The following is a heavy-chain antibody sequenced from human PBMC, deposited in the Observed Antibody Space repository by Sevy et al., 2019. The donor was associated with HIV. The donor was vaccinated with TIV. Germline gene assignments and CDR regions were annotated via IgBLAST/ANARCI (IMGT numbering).Heavy chain of an antibody. V-gene: IGHV3-21*01. CDR2: ISSGSSYK. CDR3: TRVDYYDTSASHY. CDR1: GFTFRDYS. Sequence: GESLKISCEASGFTFRDYSMNWVRQAPGKGLEWVSSISSGSSYKKYGDSVKGRFTISRDNAKNSLYLQLNSLRAEDTAVYYCTRVDYYDTSASHYWGQGTLVTVSS. J-gene: IGHJ4*02. D-gene: IGHD3-22*01.